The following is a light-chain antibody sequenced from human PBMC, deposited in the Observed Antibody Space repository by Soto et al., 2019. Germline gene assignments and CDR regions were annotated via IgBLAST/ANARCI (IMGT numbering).Light chain of an antibody. CDR3: QQSYSTPYT. J-gene: IGKJ2*01. CDR2: AAS. V-gene: IGKV1-39*01. CDR1: QSISSY. Sequence: DIQMIQSPSSLSASVGDRVTITCRASQSISSYLNWYQQKPGKAPKLLIYAASSLQSGVPSRFSRSGSGTDFTLTISSLQPEDFATYYCQQSYSTPYTFGQGTKLEIK.